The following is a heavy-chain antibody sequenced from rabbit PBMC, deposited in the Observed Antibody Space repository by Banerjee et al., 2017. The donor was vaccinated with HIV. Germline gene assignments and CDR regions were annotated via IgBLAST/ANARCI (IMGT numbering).Heavy chain of an antibody. CDR1: GFSFSSSYW. CDR2: IYTGSGNT. CDR3: ARANYGGYGYTGL. Sequence: QEQLEESGGDLVKPEGSLTLTCTASGFSFSSSYWTCWVRQAPGKGLEWIACIYTGSGNTFYASWAKGRFTISKTSSTTVTLQMTSLTAADTATYFCARANYGGYGYTGLWGPGTLVTVS. V-gene: IGHV1S45*01. D-gene: IGHD6-1*01. J-gene: IGHJ4*01.